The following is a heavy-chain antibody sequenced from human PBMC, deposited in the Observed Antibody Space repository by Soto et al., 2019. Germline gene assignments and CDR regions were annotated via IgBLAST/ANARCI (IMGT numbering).Heavy chain of an antibody. CDR1: GGSISSGGYY. V-gene: IGHV4-31*03. J-gene: IGHJ6*03. CDR3: AHSGPGYYYYMDV. Sequence: PSETLSLTCTVSGGSISSGGYYWSWIRQHPGKGLEWIGYIYYSGSTYYNPSLKSRVTISVDTSKNQFSLKLSSVTAADTAVYYCAHSGPGYYYYMDVWGKGTTVTV. D-gene: IGHD3-10*01. CDR2: IYYSGST.